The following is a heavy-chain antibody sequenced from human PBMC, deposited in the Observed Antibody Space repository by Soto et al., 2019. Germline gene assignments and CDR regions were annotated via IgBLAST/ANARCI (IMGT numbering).Heavy chain of an antibody. CDR3: VRRVSGNYDY. D-gene: IGHD1-7*01. J-gene: IGHJ4*02. Sequence: EVQLAESGGGMVQPGGSLRLSCLASGFTFSSYDMHWVRQAPGKGLEYVSSISSNGGTTYYGNSVKGRFTISRDNSKNTLYLQMGSLRAEDMAVYYCVRRVSGNYDYWGPGNLFTVSS. CDR1: GFTFSSYD. CDR2: ISSNGGTT. V-gene: IGHV3-64*01.